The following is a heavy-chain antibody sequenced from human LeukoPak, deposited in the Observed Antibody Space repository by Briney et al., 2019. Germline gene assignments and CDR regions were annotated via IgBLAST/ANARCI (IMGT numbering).Heavy chain of an antibody. CDR1: GGSFSDQY. V-gene: IGHV4-34*01. D-gene: IGHD3-3*01. Sequence: SETLSLTCAVHGGSFSDQYWSWIRQSPGKGLEWIGKINHGGRTNYNPSLKSRVTISIDTSMMQFSLKLTSVTAADTAVYYCARGEALCDSWSQGILVTVSS. CDR3: ARGEALCDS. CDR2: INHGGRT. J-gene: IGHJ4*02.